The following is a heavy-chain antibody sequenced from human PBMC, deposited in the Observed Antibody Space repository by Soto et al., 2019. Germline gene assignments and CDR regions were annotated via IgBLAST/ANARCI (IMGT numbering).Heavy chain of an antibody. Sequence: QVQLLQSGAEVKKPGASVKVSCKASGYTFTSYGINWVRQAPGQGLEWMGWISGYNGDTNYAQNVQDRVTMTTDTSSSTVYMELGSLRSDDTAVYYCARDKLLYDYDGSGYPLDYWGQGTLVTVSS. D-gene: IGHD3-22*01. J-gene: IGHJ4*02. CDR2: ISGYNGDT. V-gene: IGHV1-18*01. CDR3: ARDKLLYDYDGSGYPLDY. CDR1: GYTFTSYG.